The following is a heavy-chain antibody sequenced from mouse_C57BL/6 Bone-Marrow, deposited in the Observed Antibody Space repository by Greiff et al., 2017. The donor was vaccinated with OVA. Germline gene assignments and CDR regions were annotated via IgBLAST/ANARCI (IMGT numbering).Heavy chain of an antibody. D-gene: IGHD1-1*01. CDR1: GYTFTSYG. CDR3: ATNYYGSSHY. J-gene: IGHJ2*01. V-gene: IGHV1-81*01. CDR2: IYPRSGNT. Sequence: QVHVKQSGAELARPGASVKLSCKASGYTFTSYGISWVKQRTGQGLEWIGEIYPRSGNTYYNEKFKGKATLTADKSSSTAYMELRSLTSEDSAVYFCATNYYGSSHYWGQGTTLTVSS.